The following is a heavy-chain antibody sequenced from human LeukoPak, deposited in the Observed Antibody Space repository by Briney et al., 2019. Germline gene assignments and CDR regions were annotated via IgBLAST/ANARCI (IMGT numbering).Heavy chain of an antibody. CDR1: GYSLSSGYY. CDR3: ARRDSSGCNDY. D-gene: IGHD6-19*01. Sequence: PWETLSLTCAVSGYSLSSGYYWGWIRQPPGKGLEWIGSIYHSGSTYYNPSLKSRVTISVDTSKNQFSLKLSSVTAADTAVYYCARRDSSGCNDYWGQGTLVTVSS. J-gene: IGHJ4*02. V-gene: IGHV4-38-2*01. CDR2: IYHSGST.